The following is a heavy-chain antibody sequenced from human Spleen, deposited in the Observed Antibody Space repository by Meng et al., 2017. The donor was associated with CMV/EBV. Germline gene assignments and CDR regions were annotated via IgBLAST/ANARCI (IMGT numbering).Heavy chain of an antibody. V-gene: IGHV1-18*01. J-gene: IGHJ4*02. CDR1: GSRFNGYG. CDR2: ISDFDGHT. D-gene: IGHD5-24*01. CDR3: ARDENGYNGQDF. Sequence: KSAGSRFNGYGVSWVQQAPGQGLEWMGWISDFDGHTNDAPKFQGRVTLTIETSTSTAYMELTSLRSDDTAVYFCARDENGYNGQDFWGQGTLVTVSS.